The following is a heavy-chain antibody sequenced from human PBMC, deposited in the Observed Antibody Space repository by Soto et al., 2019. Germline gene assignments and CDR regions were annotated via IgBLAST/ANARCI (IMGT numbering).Heavy chain of an antibody. J-gene: IGHJ6*02. Sequence: DVQLLESGGGLVQPGGSLRLSCAASGFTFSSCAMGWVRQAPGKGLEWVSDIIDSGASTYYADSVKGRFTISRDNSKSTLYLQMNSLRAEDTALYYCAKGRSYYYYYGVDVWGQGTTVTVSS. V-gene: IGHV3-23*01. CDR2: IIDSGAST. CDR3: AKGRSYYYYYGVDV. CDR1: GFTFSSCA.